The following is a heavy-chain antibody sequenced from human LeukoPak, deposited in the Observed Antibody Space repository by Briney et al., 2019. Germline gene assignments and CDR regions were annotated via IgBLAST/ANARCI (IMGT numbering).Heavy chain of an antibody. V-gene: IGHV4-31*03. CDR2: IYYSGST. Sequence: SQTLSLTCTVSGGSISSGGYYWSWIRQHPGKGLEWIGYIYYSGSTYYNPSLKSRVTISVDTSKNQFSLKLSSVTAADTAVYYCARGSTMLVVYWGQGTLVTVSS. CDR3: ARGSTMLVVY. CDR1: GGSISSGGYY. D-gene: IGHD2/OR15-2a*01. J-gene: IGHJ4*02.